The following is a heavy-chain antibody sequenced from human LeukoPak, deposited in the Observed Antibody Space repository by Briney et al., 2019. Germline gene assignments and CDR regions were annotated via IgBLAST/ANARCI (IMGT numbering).Heavy chain of an antibody. CDR2: ISWNSGSI. V-gene: IGHV3-9*01. D-gene: IGHD6-6*01. CDR3: AKLMGSSSARRPTPTNYYFDY. Sequence: GGSLRLSCAASGFTFDDYAMHWVRQAPGKGLEWVSGISWNSGSIGYADSVKGRFTISRDNSKNTLYLQMNSLRAEDTAVYYCAKLMGSSSARRPTPTNYYFDYWGQGTLVTVSS. CDR1: GFTFDDYA. J-gene: IGHJ4*02.